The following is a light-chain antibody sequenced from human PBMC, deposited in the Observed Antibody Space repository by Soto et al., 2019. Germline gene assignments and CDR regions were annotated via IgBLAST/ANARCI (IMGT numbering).Light chain of an antibody. J-gene: IGKJ2*01. Sequence: EIVLTQSPGTLSLSPGERATLSCRASQSVSSSYLGWYQQKPGQAPRPLIYGASSRATGIADRFSGRGSGTELTLTISRLEPEDFAVYYCHQYDSSPYTFGKGTKLEIK. CDR3: HQYDSSPYT. CDR1: QSVSSSY. CDR2: GAS. V-gene: IGKV3-20*01.